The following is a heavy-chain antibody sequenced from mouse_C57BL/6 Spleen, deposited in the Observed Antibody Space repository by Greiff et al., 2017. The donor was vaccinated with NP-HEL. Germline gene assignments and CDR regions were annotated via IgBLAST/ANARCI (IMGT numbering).Heavy chain of an antibody. Sequence: VMLVESGPELVKPGASVKISCKASGYAFSSSWMNWVKQRPGKGLEWIGRIYPGDGDTNYNGKFKGKATLTADKSSSTAYMQLSSLTSEDSAVYFCARSTVVAPFDVWGTGTTVTVSS. J-gene: IGHJ1*03. CDR2: IYPGDGDT. D-gene: IGHD1-1*01. CDR1: GYAFSSSW. CDR3: ARSTVVAPFDV. V-gene: IGHV1-82*01.